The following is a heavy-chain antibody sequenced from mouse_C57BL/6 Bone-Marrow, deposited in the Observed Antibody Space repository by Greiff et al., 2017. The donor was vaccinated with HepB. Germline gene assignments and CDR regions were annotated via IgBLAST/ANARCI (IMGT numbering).Heavy chain of an antibody. Sequence: QVQLQQPGAELVKPGASVKLSCKASGYTFTSYWMQWVKQRPGQGLEWIGEIDPSDSYTNYNQKFKGKATLTVDTSSSTAYMQLSSLTSEDSAVYYCARRGFWGQGTLVTVSA. V-gene: IGHV1-50*01. J-gene: IGHJ3*01. CDR2: IDPSDSYT. CDR3: ARRGF. CDR1: GYTFTSYW.